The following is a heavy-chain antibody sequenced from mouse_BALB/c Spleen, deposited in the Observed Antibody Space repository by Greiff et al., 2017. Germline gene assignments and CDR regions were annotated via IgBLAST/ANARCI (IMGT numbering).Heavy chain of an antibody. J-gene: IGHJ1*01. Sequence: EVQLVESGGGLVKPGGSLKLSCAASGFTFSSYAMSWVRQSPEKRLEWVAEISSGGSYTYYPDTVTGRFTISRDNAKNTLYLEMSSLRSEDTAMYYCARDHYGSSPWYFDVWGAGTTVTVSS. CDR1: GFTFSSYA. CDR3: ARDHYGSSPWYFDV. V-gene: IGHV5-9-4*01. CDR2: ISSGGSYT. D-gene: IGHD1-1*01.